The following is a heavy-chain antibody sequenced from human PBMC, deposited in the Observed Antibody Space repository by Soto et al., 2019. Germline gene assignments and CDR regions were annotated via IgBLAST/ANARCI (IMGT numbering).Heavy chain of an antibody. J-gene: IGHJ5*02. CDR2: LWDDGTEK. CDR1: GFPVSNYG. CDR3: ARDVGAAGSSRWVDT. Sequence: ESGGGMVQPGQSLRLSCAASGFPVSNYGMQWVRQAPGKGLEWVALLWDDGTEKYNVDSVKGRFTISRDNSRNTLYLGMNGPRSDGTGVYYCARDVGAAGSSRWVDTWGQGTEVIVSS. D-gene: IGHD6-13*01. V-gene: IGHV3-33*01.